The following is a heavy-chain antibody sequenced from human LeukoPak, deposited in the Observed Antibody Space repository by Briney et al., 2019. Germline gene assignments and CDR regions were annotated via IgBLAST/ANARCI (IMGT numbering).Heavy chain of an antibody. D-gene: IGHD3-10*01. Sequence: GESLKISCKGSGYSFTTYWIAWVRQMPGKGLEWMGIIYPGDSDTKVSPSFQGQVTISADKSISTAYLHWSSLKASDSAMYYCARLVSSPLVSGNVAYMDVWGKGTTVTVSS. J-gene: IGHJ6*03. CDR1: GYSFTTYW. CDR3: ARLVSSPLVSGNVAYMDV. CDR2: IYPGDSDT. V-gene: IGHV5-51*01.